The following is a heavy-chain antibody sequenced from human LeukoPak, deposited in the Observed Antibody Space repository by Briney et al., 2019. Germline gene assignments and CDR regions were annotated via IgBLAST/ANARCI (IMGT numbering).Heavy chain of an antibody. Sequence: GGSLRLSCAASGFTFSSYGMHWVRQAPGKGLEWVAVISYDGSNKYYADSVKGRFTISRDNSKNTLYLQMNSLRAEDTAVYYCAKGRYSSGWYYFDYWGQGTLVTASS. J-gene: IGHJ4*02. CDR3: AKGRYSSGWYYFDY. CDR2: ISYDGSNK. D-gene: IGHD6-19*01. V-gene: IGHV3-30*18. CDR1: GFTFSSYG.